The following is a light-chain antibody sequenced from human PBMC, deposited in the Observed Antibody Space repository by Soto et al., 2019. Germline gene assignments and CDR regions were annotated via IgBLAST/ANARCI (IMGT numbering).Light chain of an antibody. J-gene: IGLJ1*01. V-gene: IGLV2-14*01. Sequence: QSVLTQPASVSGSPGQSITISCTGTSNDVGGYNYVSWYQQHPGNAPKLMIYEVSNRPSGVSNRFSGSKSGNTVSLTISGLQAEDEADYYCISYTSTGTRLFGTGTKLTVL. CDR2: EVS. CDR1: SNDVGGYNY. CDR3: ISYTSTGTRL.